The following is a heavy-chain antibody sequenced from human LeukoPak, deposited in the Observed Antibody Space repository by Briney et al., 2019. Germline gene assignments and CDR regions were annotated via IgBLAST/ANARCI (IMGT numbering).Heavy chain of an antibody. CDR3: AGDMRDSAQSRYFYGYEFDY. CDR2: ISYHGSTE. D-gene: IGHD5-18*01. J-gene: IGHJ4*02. Sequence: PGRSLRLSCAASGFTFSRFAMHWVRQAPGKGLEWVAVISYHGSTEYYADSVKGRFTISRDNSNNKLYLQMNSLRVEDTAVYYCAGDMRDSAQSRYFYGYEFDYWGQGTLVTVSS. CDR1: GFTFSRFA. V-gene: IGHV3-30-3*01.